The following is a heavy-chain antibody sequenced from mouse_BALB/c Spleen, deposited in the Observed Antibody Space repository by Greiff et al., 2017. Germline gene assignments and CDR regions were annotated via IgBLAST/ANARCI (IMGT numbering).Heavy chain of an antibody. CDR3: ARSNGNYLYAMDY. Sequence: DVMLVESGGGLVQPGGSRKLSCAASGFTFSSFGMHWVRQAPEKGLEWVAYISSGSSTIYYADTVKGRFTISRDNPKNTLFLQMTSLRSEDTAMYYCARSNGNYLYAMDYWGQGTSVTVSS. D-gene: IGHD2-1*01. V-gene: IGHV5-17*02. J-gene: IGHJ4*01. CDR2: ISSGSSTI. CDR1: GFTFSSFG.